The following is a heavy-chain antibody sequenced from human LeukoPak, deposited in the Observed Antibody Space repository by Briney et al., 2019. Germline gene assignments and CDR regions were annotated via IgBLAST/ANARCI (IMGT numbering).Heavy chain of an antibody. CDR1: GYTFTGYY. CDR2: IIPIFGTA. D-gene: IGHD2-2*02. J-gene: IGHJ1*01. V-gene: IGHV1-69*05. Sequence: GASVKVSCKASGYTFTGYYMHWVRQAPGQGLEWMGRIIPIFGTANYAQKFQGRVTITTDESTSTAYMELSSLRSEDTAVYYCARDSDTYALGAEYFQHWGQGTLVTVSS. CDR3: ARDSDTYALGAEYFQH.